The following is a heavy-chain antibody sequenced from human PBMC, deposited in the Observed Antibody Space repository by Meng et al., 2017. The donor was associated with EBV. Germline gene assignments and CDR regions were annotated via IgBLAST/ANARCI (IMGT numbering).Heavy chain of an antibody. J-gene: IGHJ4*02. CDR3: ANNPY. V-gene: IGHV3-23*04. CDR2: ISGSGGST. Sequence: VPVVQAAAEVKKRGSSVTVSCKTPGGTFHSDDSSWVRQAPGKGLEWASAISGSGGSTYYADSVTGRFTISRDNSKNTLYLQMNSLRAEDTAVYYCANNPYWGQGTLVTVSS. CDR1: GGTFHSDD.